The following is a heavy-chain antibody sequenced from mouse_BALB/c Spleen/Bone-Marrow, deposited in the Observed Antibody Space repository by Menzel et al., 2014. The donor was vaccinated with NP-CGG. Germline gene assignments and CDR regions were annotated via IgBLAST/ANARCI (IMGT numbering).Heavy chain of an antibody. D-gene: IGHD2-3*01. J-gene: IGHJ2*01. V-gene: IGHV1-80*01. CDR3: ARGRGWYLDY. CDR1: GYAISSYW. Sequence: VKLQESGAELVRPGSSVKISCKASGYAISSYWMNWVKQRPGQGLEWIGQIYPGDGDTNYNGKFKGKATLTADKSSSTDYMQISSLTSEDSAVYFCARGRGWYLDYWGQGTTLTVSS. CDR2: IYPGDGDT.